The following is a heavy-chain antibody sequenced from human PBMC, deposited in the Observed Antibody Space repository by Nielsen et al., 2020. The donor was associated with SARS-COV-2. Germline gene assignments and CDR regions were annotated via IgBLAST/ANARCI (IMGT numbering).Heavy chain of an antibody. CDR3: ARESSGYNHYNYGMDV. J-gene: IGHJ6*02. Sequence: SETLSLTCTVSGGSISSGGYYWSWIRHHPGKGLEWIGYIYFSGRTCYNPSLKSRVTISVDTSKNQFSLSLRSVTAADTAVYYCARESSGYNHYNYGMDVLGHGTTVTVSS. CDR1: GGSISSGGYY. CDR2: IYFSGRT. V-gene: IGHV4-31*03. D-gene: IGHD5-24*01.